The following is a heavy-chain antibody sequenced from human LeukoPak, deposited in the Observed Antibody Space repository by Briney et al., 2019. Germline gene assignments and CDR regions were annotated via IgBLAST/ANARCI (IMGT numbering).Heavy chain of an antibody. V-gene: IGHV4-59*01. D-gene: IGHD5-12*01. CDR1: GDSISGYY. CDR2: IYYSGST. CDR3: ARAGLRDAFDI. J-gene: IGHJ3*02. Sequence: PSETLSPTCTVSGDSISGYYWNWIRQPPGKRLEWIGFIYYSGSTIYNPSLKSRVTISVDTSKNQFSLKLSSVTAADTAVYYCARAGLRDAFDIWGQGTMVTVSS.